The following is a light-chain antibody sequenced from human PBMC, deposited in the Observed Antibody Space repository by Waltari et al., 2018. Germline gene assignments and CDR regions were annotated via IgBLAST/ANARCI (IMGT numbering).Light chain of an antibody. CDR1: SSDVGGYNY. V-gene: IGLV2-14*01. Sequence: QSALTQPASVSGSPGQSITISCTGTSSDVGGYNYVSWYQQHPGKVPKPLIFDVSNRPSGVSNRVSGSKSGNTASLTISGLQAEDESDYYCCSFTSRSTWVFGGGTKLTVL. J-gene: IGLJ3*02. CDR2: DVS. CDR3: CSFTSRSTWV.